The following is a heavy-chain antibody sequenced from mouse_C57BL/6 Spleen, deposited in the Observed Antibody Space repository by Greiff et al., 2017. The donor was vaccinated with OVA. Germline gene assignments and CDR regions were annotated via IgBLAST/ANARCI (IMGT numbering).Heavy chain of an antibody. Sequence: VQLQQPGAELVMPGASVKLSCKASGYPFTSYWMHWVKQRPGQGLEWIGEIDPSDSSTNYTQKFKGKSTLTVDKSASTAYMQRSSLTSEDSAVYYCARCGLYYGSSYGFAYWGQGTLVTVSA. V-gene: IGHV1-69*01. CDR1: GYPFTSYW. CDR2: IDPSDSST. CDR3: ARCGLYYGSSYGFAY. D-gene: IGHD1-1*01. J-gene: IGHJ3*01.